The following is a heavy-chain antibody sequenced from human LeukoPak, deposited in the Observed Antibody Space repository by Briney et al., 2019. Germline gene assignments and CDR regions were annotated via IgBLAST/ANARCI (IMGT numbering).Heavy chain of an antibody. J-gene: IGHJ4*02. D-gene: IGHD1-26*01. CDR2: INSDGSST. CDR1: GFTFSSYW. Sequence: GGSLRLSCAASGFTFSSYWMHWVRQAPGKGLVWVSRINSDGSSTSYADSVKGRFTISRDNAKNTLYLQMNSLRAEDTAVYYCAREFFDREGGTTVLDYWGQGTLVTVSS. CDR3: AREFFDREGGTTVLDY. V-gene: IGHV3-74*01.